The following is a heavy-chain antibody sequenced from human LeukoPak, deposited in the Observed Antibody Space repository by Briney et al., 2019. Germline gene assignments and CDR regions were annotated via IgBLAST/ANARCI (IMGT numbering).Heavy chain of an antibody. CDR1: GGTFSSYA. Sequence: GASVKVSCKASGGTFSSYAISWVRQAPGQGLEWMGGIIPIFGTANYAQKFQGRVTITADESTSTAYMELSSLRSEDTAVYYCAKGDDFWSGYSSLDLWGRGTLVTVSS. V-gene: IGHV1-69*13. CDR3: AKGDDFWSGYSSLDL. D-gene: IGHD3-3*01. CDR2: IIPIFGTA. J-gene: IGHJ2*01.